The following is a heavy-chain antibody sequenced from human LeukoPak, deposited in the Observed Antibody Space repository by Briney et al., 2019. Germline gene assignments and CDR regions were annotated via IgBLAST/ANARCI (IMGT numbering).Heavy chain of an antibody. CDR3: AREVYCSGGSCSQYYYGMDV. D-gene: IGHD2-15*01. Sequence: TGGSLRLSCAASGFTFSSYSMNWVRQAPGKGLEWVSSISSSSSYIYYADSVKGRFTISRDNAKNSLYLQMNSLRAEDTAVYYCAREVYCSGGSCSQYYYGMDVWGQGTTVTVSS. V-gene: IGHV3-21*01. J-gene: IGHJ6*02. CDR1: GFTFSSYS. CDR2: ISSSSSYI.